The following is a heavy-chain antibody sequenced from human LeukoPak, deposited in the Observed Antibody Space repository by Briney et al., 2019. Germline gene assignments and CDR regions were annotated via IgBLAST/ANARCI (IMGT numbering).Heavy chain of an antibody. Sequence: ASVKVSCKASGYTFTSYGISWVRQAPGQGLEWMGWISAYNGNTNYAQKFQGRVTMTRDTSISTAYMELSRLRSDDTAVYYCARDRNVDYYYYYYMDVWGKGTTVTVSS. CDR2: ISAYNGNT. D-gene: IGHD1-1*01. CDR1: GYTFTSYG. CDR3: ARDRNVDYYYYYYMDV. J-gene: IGHJ6*03. V-gene: IGHV1-18*01.